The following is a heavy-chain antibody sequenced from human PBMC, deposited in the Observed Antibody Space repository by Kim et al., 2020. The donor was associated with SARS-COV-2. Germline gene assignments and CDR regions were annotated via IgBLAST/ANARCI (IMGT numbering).Heavy chain of an antibody. CDR2: INTNTGNP. V-gene: IGHV7-4-1*02. CDR1: GYTFTRYA. Sequence: ASVKVSCKTSGYTFTRYAMNWVRQAPGQGLEWMGWINTNTGNPTYAQSFTGRFAFSLDTSVSTAYLQISSLKAEDTAVYYCARDEPFDWLVYLMNWGQGTLVTVSS. J-gene: IGHJ4*02. D-gene: IGHD3-9*01. CDR3: ARDEPFDWLVYLMN.